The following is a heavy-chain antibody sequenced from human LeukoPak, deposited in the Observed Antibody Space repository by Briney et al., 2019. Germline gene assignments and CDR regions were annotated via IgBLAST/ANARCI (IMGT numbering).Heavy chain of an antibody. CDR2: IYYSGST. D-gene: IGHD6-13*01. Sequence: SETLSLTCAVSGGSLSSYYWSWIRQPPGKGLEWIGYIYYSGSTNYNPSLKSRVTISVDTSKNQFSLKLSSVTAADTAVYYCARVGYSSSWYEYYYYGMDVWGQGTTVTVSS. V-gene: IGHV4-59*01. J-gene: IGHJ6*02. CDR1: GGSLSSYY. CDR3: ARVGYSSSWYEYYYYGMDV.